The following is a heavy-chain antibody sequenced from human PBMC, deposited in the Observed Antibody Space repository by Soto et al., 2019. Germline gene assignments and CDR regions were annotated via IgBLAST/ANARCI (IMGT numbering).Heavy chain of an antibody. V-gene: IGHV1-69*01. D-gene: IGHD1-26*01. Sequence: QVQLVQSGAEVKKPGSSVKVSCRASGGIFSTYAINRVRQAPGQGLEWMGGIIPLFGTANYAQKLQGRVTISADESAHIAYMELSSLRSEDTAVYYCARVQYSGTYLHAFDIWGQGTRVTVSS. CDR1: GGIFSTYA. J-gene: IGHJ3*02. CDR2: IIPLFGTA. CDR3: ARVQYSGTYLHAFDI.